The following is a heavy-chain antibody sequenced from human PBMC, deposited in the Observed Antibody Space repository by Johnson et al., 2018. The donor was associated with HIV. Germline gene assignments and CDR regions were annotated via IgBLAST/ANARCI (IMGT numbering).Heavy chain of an antibody. CDR3: ARGGANSLKLFDI. V-gene: IGHV3-30*19. J-gene: IGHJ3*02. CDR2: MWYDGSNK. CDR1: GFPFSSYG. Sequence: QVQLVESGGGVVQPGRSMRLSCTASGFPFSSYGMHWVRQAPGRGLEWVAVMWYDGSNKYYADSVKGRFTISRDNSKNTLYLQMNSLRAEDTAVYYCARGGANSLKLFDIWGQGTMVTVSS. D-gene: IGHD4-23*01.